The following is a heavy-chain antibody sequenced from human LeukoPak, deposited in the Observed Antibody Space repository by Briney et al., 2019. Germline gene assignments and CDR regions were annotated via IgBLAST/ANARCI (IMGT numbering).Heavy chain of an antibody. Sequence: GGSLRLSCAASGFTFSSYAMSWVRQAPGKGLEWVSAISGSGGSTYYADSVKGRFTISRDNSKNTLYLQMNSLRAGDTAVYYCAKAETYYDFWSGYLKNGMDVWGQGTTVTVSS. CDR1: GFTFSSYA. D-gene: IGHD3-3*01. CDR3: AKAETYYDFWSGYLKNGMDV. J-gene: IGHJ6*02. V-gene: IGHV3-23*01. CDR2: ISGSGGST.